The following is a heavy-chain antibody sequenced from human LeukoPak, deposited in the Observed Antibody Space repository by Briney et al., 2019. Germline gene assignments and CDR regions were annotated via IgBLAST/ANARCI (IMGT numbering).Heavy chain of an antibody. J-gene: IGHJ6*03. D-gene: IGHD4-17*01. CDR2: MDPNSGNT. CDR3: ARGHMTTVTSGYYYYYMDV. Sequence: ASVKVSCKASGYTFTSYDINWVRQATGQGLEWMGWMDPNSGNTGYAQKFQGRVTITRNTSISTAYMELSSLRSEDTAVYYCARGHMTTVTSGYYYYYMDVWGKGTTVTVSS. CDR1: GYTFTSYD. V-gene: IGHV1-8*03.